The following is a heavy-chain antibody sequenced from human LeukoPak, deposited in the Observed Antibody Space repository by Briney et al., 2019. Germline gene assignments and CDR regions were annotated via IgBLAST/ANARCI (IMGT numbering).Heavy chain of an antibody. V-gene: IGHV3-7*01. CDR1: GFTFSSYW. CDR2: INPDGSDT. D-gene: IGHD3-10*01. Sequence: GGSLRLSCEASGFTFSSYWMAWVRQSPGKGLEWVANINPDGSDTYYVDSVNGRFTITRDNDKKSVFLQMTSLRAEETAVYRCVRWGGEADMADWGQGTLVIVSS. J-gene: IGHJ4*02. CDR3: VRWGGEADMAD.